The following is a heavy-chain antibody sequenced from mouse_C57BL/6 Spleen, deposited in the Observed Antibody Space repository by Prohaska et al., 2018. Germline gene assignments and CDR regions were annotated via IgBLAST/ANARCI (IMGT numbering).Heavy chain of an antibody. J-gene: IGHJ3*01. Sequence: SVKLSCKASGYTFTDYYINWVKQRPGQGLEWIARIYPGSGNTYYNEKFKGKATLTAEKSSSTAYTQLSSLTSEDSAVYFCAKTAQATLAWFAYWGQGTLVTVSA. D-gene: IGHD3-2*02. CDR2: IYPGSGNT. CDR3: AKTAQATLAWFAY. CDR1: GYTFTDYY. V-gene: IGHV1-76*01.